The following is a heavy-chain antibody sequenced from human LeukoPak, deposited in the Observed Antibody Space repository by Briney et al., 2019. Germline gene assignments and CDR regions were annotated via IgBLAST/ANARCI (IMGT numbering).Heavy chain of an antibody. Sequence: GGSLRLSCAASGFTFSNAWMSWVRQAPGKGLEYVSAISSNGGSTYYANSVKGRFTISRDNSKNTLYLQMGSLRAEDMAVYYCARDFPGGYGMDVWGQGTTVTVSS. CDR2: ISSNGGST. V-gene: IGHV3-64*01. D-gene: IGHD3-10*01. J-gene: IGHJ6*02. CDR1: GFTFSNAW. CDR3: ARDFPGGYGMDV.